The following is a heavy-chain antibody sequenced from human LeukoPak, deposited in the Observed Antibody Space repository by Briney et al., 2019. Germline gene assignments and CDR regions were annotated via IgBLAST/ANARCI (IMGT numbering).Heavy chain of an antibody. CDR2: IYSGGYSGGGP. CDR3: ARDVYGDGYNSFDY. D-gene: IGHD5-24*01. V-gene: IGHV3-66*01. J-gene: IGHJ4*02. CDR1: GFIVSSNH. Sequence: GGSLRLSCAVSGFIVSSNHMNWVRQAPGNGLEWVSVIYSGGYSGGGPFYADSVKGRFTTSSDSSKNTLFLQMNSLRAEVTAVYYCARDVYGDGYNSFDYWGLGILVTVSS.